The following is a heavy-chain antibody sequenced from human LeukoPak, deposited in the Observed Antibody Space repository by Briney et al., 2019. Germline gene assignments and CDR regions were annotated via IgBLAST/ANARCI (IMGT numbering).Heavy chain of an antibody. CDR3: ARQGDDFWSGYYSY. CDR1: GYSISSGYY. CDR2: IYHSGST. V-gene: IGHV4-38-2*02. J-gene: IGHJ4*02. D-gene: IGHD3-3*01. Sequence: SETLSLTCTVSGYSISSGYYWGWIRQPPGKGLEWIGSIYHSGSTYYNPSLKSRVTISVDTSKNQFSLKLSSVTAADTAVYYCARQGDDFWSGYYSYWGQGTLVTVSS.